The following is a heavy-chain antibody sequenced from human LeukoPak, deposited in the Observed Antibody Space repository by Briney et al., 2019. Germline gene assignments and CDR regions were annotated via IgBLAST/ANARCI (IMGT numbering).Heavy chain of an antibody. J-gene: IGHJ4*02. CDR2: ISYDGSNK. CDR1: GFTFSSYG. D-gene: IGHD3-22*01. Sequence: GRSLRLSCAASGFTFSSYGMHWVRQAPGKGLEWVAVISYDGSNKYYADSVKGRFTISRDNSKNTLYLQMNSLRAEDTAVYYCAKDPSLVGGSGYFDYWGQGTLDTVSS. V-gene: IGHV3-30*18. CDR3: AKDPSLVGGSGYFDY.